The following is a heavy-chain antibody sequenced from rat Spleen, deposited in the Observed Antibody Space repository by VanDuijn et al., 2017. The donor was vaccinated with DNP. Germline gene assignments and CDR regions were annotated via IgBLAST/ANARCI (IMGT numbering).Heavy chain of an antibody. V-gene: IGHV5-31*01. Sequence: EVQLVESGGGPVQPGRSLKLSCVASGFIFSNYWMTWIRQAPGKGLEWVASISNSGDKIYYSDSVKGRLSISRDNAKSTLYLQMNSLRSEDTATYFCTTVDNPNWFAYWGQGTLVTVSS. CDR3: TTVDNPNWFAY. D-gene: IGHD3-4*01. CDR2: ISNSGDKI. J-gene: IGHJ3*01. CDR1: GFIFSNYW.